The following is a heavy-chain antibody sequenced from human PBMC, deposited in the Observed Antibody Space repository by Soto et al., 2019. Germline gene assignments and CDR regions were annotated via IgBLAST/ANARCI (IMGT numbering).Heavy chain of an antibody. Sequence: GGSLRLSCAASGFSLSNYAMSWVRQAPGKGLEWVSVIRVRGVTFTAGAVKDRFTISRDNSKNTLYLQMNSLRAEDTAVYYCAKDSIWFGELSSYYYYMDVWGEGTTVTVSS. CDR2: IRVRGVT. CDR1: GFSLSNYA. J-gene: IGHJ6*03. V-gene: IGHV3-23*01. CDR3: AKDSIWFGELSSYYYYMDV. D-gene: IGHD3-10*01.